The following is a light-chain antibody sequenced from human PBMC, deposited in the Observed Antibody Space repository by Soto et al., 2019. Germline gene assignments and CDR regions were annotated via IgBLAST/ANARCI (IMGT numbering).Light chain of an antibody. CDR1: SSDVGDYDF. J-gene: IGLJ2*01. Sequence: QSALTQPASVSGSPGQSITISCTGSSSDVGDYDFVSWYQQHPGKAPKLIIYEVSDRPSGVSNRFSGSKSGNTASLTISGLQAEDDAHYYCSSFTSTSTXVXXGGGXXLTVL. V-gene: IGLV2-14*01. CDR2: EVS. CDR3: SSFTSTSTXVX.